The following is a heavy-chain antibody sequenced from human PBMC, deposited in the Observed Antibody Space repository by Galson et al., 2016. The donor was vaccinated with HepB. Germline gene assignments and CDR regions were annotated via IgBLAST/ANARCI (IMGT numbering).Heavy chain of an antibody. CDR3: VRPESGHTHXWPT. CDR2: XFPXXSDT. V-gene: IGHV5-51*01. Sequence: QSGAEVKKPGESLKIXXXGSXXXFTXXWIXXXRQXXGKGXXWMXXXFPXXSDTRYXXSFQGLVTISVXKSINTAYLQXSSLKASATALYYCVRPESGHTHXWPTWGXXTLXTVSS. CDR1: XXXFTXXW. D-gene: IGHD2-2*02. J-gene: IGHJ5*01.